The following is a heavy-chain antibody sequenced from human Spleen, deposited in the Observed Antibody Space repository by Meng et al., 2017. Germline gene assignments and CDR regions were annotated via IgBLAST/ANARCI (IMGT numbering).Heavy chain of an antibody. CDR3: AILNTITDFDY. D-gene: IGHD4-11*01. CDR1: GFAFDNYG. CDR2: ISGRGDKT. V-gene: IGHV3-23*01. J-gene: IGHJ4*02. Sequence: GESLKISCATSGFAFDNYGMSWVRQAPGKGLEWVALISGRGDKTYYADSVKGRFTISRDNSKHIVYLQMTSLRAEDTAVYYCAILNTITDFDYWVQGALVTVSS.